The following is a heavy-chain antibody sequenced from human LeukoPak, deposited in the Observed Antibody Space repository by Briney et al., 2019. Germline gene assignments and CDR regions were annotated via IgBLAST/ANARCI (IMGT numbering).Heavy chain of an antibody. J-gene: IGHJ4*02. Sequence: GGSLRLSCSASGFTFSSYAMHWVRQAPGKGLKYVSAISSNGGSTYYADSVKGRFTISRDSSKNTLYLQMSSLRAEDTAVYYCVKEPRGGGGFDYWGQGTLVTVSS. V-gene: IGHV3-64D*06. CDR2: ISSNGGST. CDR1: GFTFSSYA. CDR3: VKEPRGGGGFDY. D-gene: IGHD3-16*01.